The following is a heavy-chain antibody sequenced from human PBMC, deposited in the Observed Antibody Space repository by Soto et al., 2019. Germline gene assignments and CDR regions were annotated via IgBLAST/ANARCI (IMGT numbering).Heavy chain of an antibody. V-gene: IGHV5-51*01. Sequence: PGESLKISCKGSGYGFTSYWIGWVRQMPGKGLEWMGIIYPGDSDTRYSPSFQGQVTISADKSISTAYLQWSSLKASDTAMYYCARRRARISDSSGYDAFDIWGQGTMVPVSS. D-gene: IGHD3-22*01. CDR3: ARRRARISDSSGYDAFDI. J-gene: IGHJ3*02. CDR2: IYPGDSDT. CDR1: GYGFTSYW.